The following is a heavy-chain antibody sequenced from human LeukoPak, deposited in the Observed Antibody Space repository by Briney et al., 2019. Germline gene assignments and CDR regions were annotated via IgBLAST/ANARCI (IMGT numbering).Heavy chain of an antibody. CDR3: AKIVTQQLVLDT. D-gene: IGHD6-13*01. CDR2: ISSSSSYI. V-gene: IGHV3-21*04. Sequence: GGSLRLSCAASGFTFSSYSMNWVRQAPGKGLEWVSSISSSSSYIYYADSVKGRFTISRDNSKNTLYLQMNSLRAEDTAVYYCAKIVTQQLVLDTWGQGTLVTVSS. CDR1: GFTFSSYS. J-gene: IGHJ5*02.